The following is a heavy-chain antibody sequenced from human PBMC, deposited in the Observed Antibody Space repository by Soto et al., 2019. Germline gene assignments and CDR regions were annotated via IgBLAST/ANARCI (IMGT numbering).Heavy chain of an antibody. V-gene: IGHV4-4*07. Sequence: PSETLSLTCTVSGGSISTYYWSWIRQPAGKGLEWIGRIYASGSTNYNPSLKSRVTMSVGTSKSQFSLKLKSVTAADTAVYYCARDGDFWSGYPDYWGQGTLVTVSS. CDR3: ARDGDFWSGYPDY. CDR1: GGSISTYY. D-gene: IGHD3-3*01. J-gene: IGHJ4*02. CDR2: IYASGST.